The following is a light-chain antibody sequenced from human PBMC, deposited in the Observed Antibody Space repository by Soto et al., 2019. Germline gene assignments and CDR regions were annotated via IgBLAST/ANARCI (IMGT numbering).Light chain of an antibody. V-gene: IGKV3-20*01. CDR3: QQYGRSPPFT. J-gene: IGKJ2*01. CDR2: GAS. CDR1: QSVSSTY. Sequence: EIVLTQSPGTLSLSPGERATLSCRASQSVSSTYIAWYQQNPGRAPRLLIYGASSRATGIPDRFSGSGSGTDFTLTISRLEHEDSAVYFCQQYGRSPPFTFGQGTKVEIK.